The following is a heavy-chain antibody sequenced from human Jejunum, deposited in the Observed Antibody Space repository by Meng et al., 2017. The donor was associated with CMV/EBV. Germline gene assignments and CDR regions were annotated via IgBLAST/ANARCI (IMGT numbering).Heavy chain of an antibody. CDR2: IDPNDGST. V-gene: IGHV1-46*01. CDR1: TSYY. Sequence: TSYYINWVRQAPGKGLEWMGVIDPNDGSTYYAQKFQGRVIMTRDTSTSTVYMELSSLISEDTAVYYCARGARTSIQPWPARWFPCDNWGQGTLVTVSS. J-gene: IGHJ4*02. D-gene: IGHD5-18*01. CDR3: ARGARTSIQPWPARWFPCDN.